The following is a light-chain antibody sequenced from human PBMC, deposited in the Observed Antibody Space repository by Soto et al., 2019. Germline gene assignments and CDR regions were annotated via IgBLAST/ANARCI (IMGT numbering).Light chain of an antibody. CDR3: QPSYRPPT. V-gene: IGKV1-39*01. J-gene: IGKJ5*01. CDR1: QTIMTY. Sequence: IQMTQSPSYLSSSFGDEVTITCRASQTIMTYLNWYQLKPGKPPRLLIYAASSLQSGVPSRFSGSGSGTDFTLTISIMTPEGFATYYCQPSYRPPTFGQGTRLEIK. CDR2: AAS.